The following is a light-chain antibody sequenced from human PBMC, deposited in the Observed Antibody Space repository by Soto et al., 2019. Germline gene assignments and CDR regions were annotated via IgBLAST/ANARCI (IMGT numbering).Light chain of an antibody. J-gene: IGKJ1*01. CDR3: QQYNNWPRT. CDR1: QSVTSSH. CDR2: GAS. V-gene: IGKV3-20*01. Sequence: DIAFSQWPGALCLPPGARAPLSWRASQSVTSSHLAWYQQKPGQAPRLLIYGASSRATGIPDRFSGSGSGTDFTLTISSLEPEDSAMYYCQQYNNWPRTFGEGTKVDIK.